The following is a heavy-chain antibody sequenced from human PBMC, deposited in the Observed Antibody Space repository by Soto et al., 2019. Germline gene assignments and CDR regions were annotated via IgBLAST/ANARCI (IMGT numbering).Heavy chain of an antibody. CDR1: GGTFSSYA. D-gene: IGHD3-22*01. Sequence: QVQRVQSGAEVKKPGSSVKVSCKASGGTFSSYAISWVRQAPGQGLEWMGGIIPIFGTANYAQKFQGRVTITADKSTSTAYMELSSLRSEDTAVYYCARAYKGYYDSSGYFNYWGQGTLVTVSS. J-gene: IGHJ4*02. V-gene: IGHV1-69*06. CDR3: ARAYKGYYDSSGYFNY. CDR2: IIPIFGTA.